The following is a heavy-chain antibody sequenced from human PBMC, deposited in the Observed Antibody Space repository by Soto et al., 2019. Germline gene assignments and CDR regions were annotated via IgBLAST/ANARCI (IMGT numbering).Heavy chain of an antibody. CDR1: GYTFTGYY. D-gene: IGHD5-12*01. CDR3: ARGSPSGYDS. Sequence: GASVKVSCKASGYTFTGYYMHWVRQASGQGLEGMGWINPNRGGTNYAQKFQGWVTMTRDTSISTAYMELSRLRSDDTAVYYCARGSPSGYDSWGQGTLVTVSS. CDR2: INPNRGGT. V-gene: IGHV1-2*04. J-gene: IGHJ5*02.